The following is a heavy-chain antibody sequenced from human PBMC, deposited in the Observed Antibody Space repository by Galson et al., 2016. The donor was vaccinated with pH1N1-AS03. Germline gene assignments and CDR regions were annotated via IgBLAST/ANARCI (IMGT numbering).Heavy chain of an antibody. CDR2: IYTGGDT. CDR1: GLSVAKNY. CDR3: ARVDSSTYSDGWVPFDY. D-gene: IGHD5-24*01. J-gene: IGHJ4*02. V-gene: IGHV3-53*01. Sequence: SLRLSCAVSGLSVAKNYMSWVRQAPGKGLEWVSSIYTGGDTFYTYSVRGRFTISRDDSKNTLYLQMNSLSAADTAMYYWARVDSSTYSDGWVPFDYWGQGTLVTVSS.